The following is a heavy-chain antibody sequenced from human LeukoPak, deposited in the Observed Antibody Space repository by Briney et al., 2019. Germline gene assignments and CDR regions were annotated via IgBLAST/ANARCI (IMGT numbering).Heavy chain of an antibody. J-gene: IGHJ4*02. D-gene: IGHD6-19*01. V-gene: IGHV4-34*01. CDR3: ARDSSGWFRKGFDY. CDR2: INHSGST. CDR1: GGSFSGYY. Sequence: SETLSLTCAVYGGSFSGYYWSWIRQPPGKGLEWIGEINHSGSTNYNPSLKSRVTIAVDTSKNQFSLKLSSVTAADTAVYYCARDSSGWFRKGFDYWGQGTLVTGSS.